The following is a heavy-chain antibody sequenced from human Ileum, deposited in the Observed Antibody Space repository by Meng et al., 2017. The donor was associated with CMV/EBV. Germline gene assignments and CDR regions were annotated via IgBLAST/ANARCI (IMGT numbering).Heavy chain of an antibody. Sequence: GESLKISCAGSGFTFGSYGMSWVRQAPGKGLEWVAVISDSGGSTYYADSVRGRFTISRDNSKNTLYLQMNSLRAADTAVYYCAREGRYSYLVGNAATAWFDPWGQGTLVTVSS. V-gene: IGHV3-23*01. CDR2: ISDSGGST. CDR3: AREGRYSYLVGNAATAWFDP. D-gene: IGHD5-18*01. J-gene: IGHJ5*02. CDR1: GFTFGSYG.